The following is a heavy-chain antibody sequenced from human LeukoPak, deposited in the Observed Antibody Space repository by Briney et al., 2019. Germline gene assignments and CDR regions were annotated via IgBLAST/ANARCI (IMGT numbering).Heavy chain of an antibody. V-gene: IGHV4-34*01. J-gene: IGHJ4*02. CDR1: GGSFSGYY. Sequence: SSETLSLTCAVYGGSFSGYYWSWIRQPPGKGLEWIGEINHSGSTNYNPSLKSRVTISVDTSKNQFPLKLSSVTAADTAVYYCARTEMATIRGFDYWGQGTLVTVSS. CDR2: INHSGST. D-gene: IGHD5-24*01. CDR3: ARTEMATIRGFDY.